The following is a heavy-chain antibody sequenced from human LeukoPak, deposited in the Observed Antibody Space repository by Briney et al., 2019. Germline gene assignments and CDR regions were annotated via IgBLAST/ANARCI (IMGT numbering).Heavy chain of an antibody. Sequence: GGSLRLSCTASGFTFGDYAMSWVRQAPGKGLEWVGFIRSKAYGGTTEYAASVKGRFTISRDDSKSIAYLQMNSLKTEDTAVYYCTRDPTAVAGTAIDYWGQGTLVTVSS. CDR2: IRSKAYGGTT. J-gene: IGHJ4*02. CDR3: TRDPTAVAGTAIDY. D-gene: IGHD6-19*01. CDR1: GFTFGDYA. V-gene: IGHV3-49*04.